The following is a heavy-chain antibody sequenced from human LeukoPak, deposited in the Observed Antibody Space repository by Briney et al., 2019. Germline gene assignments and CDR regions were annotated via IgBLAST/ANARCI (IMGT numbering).Heavy chain of an antibody. D-gene: IGHD6-19*01. CDR1: GFTFSSYS. V-gene: IGHV3-21*01. Sequence: PGGSLRLSCAASGFTFSSYSMNWVRQARGKGLEWVSSISSSSSYIYYADSVKGRFTISRDNAKNSLYLQMNSLRAEDTAVYYCARGTWTMIIAVAGTSDYWGQGTLVTVSS. J-gene: IGHJ4*02. CDR2: ISSSSSYI. CDR3: ARGTWTMIIAVAGTSDY.